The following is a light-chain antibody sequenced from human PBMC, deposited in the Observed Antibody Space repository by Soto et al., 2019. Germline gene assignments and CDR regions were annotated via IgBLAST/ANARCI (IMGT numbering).Light chain of an antibody. CDR2: DAS. CDR1: QSISSW. V-gene: IGKV1-5*01. J-gene: IGKJ1*01. CDR3: QQYNSYWT. Sequence: DIQMKESPSNLAASVGDRMNITCRASQSISSWLAWYQQKPGKAPKLLIYDASSLESGVPSRFSGSGSGTEFTLTISSLQPDDFATYYCQQYNSYWTFGQGTKVDIK.